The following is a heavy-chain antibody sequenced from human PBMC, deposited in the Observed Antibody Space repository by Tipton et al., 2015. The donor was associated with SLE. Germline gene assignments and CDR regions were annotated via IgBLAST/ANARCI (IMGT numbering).Heavy chain of an antibody. D-gene: IGHD1-7*01. V-gene: IGHV4-4*08. CDR3: ARDSGLGELLNNWYFDL. CDR1: SGSISRYY. CDR2: IYTSGST. Sequence: TLSLTCTVSSGSISRYYWRWIRQPPGKGLEWIGYIYTSGSTNYNPSLKSRVTISVDTSKRQLSLKLSSVTAADTAIYYCARDSGLGELLNNWYFDLWGRGTLVTVSS. J-gene: IGHJ2*01.